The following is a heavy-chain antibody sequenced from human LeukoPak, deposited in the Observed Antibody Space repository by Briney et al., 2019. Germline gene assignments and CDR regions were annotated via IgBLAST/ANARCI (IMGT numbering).Heavy chain of an antibody. D-gene: IGHD1-26*01. J-gene: IGHJ4*02. Sequence: GSLRLSCAASGFTFSSYVMHWVRQAPGKGLEWVTVISYDATNENYADSVKGRFTISRDNAKNSLYLQMNSLRAEDTAVYYCARVVGAETEDYFDYWGQGTLVTVSS. CDR3: ARVVGAETEDYFDY. CDR2: ISYDATNE. V-gene: IGHV3-30*04. CDR1: GFTFSSYV.